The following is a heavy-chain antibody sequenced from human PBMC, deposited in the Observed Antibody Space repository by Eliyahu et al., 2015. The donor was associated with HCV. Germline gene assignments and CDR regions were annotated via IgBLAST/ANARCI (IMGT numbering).Heavy chain of an antibody. D-gene: IGHD3-22*01. Sequence: QVQLVQSGAEVKKPGXSVKVSCKASXGXFSSYAIXWVRQAPGQGLEWMGGIIPIFGTGNYAQKFQGRVTITADESTSTAYMELRSLRSEDTAVYYCAARGEAYYDSSGFHPFDYWGQGTLLTVSS. CDR3: AARGEAYYDSSGFHPFDY. V-gene: IGHV1-69*01. J-gene: IGHJ4*02. CDR1: XGXFSSYA. CDR2: IIPIFGTG.